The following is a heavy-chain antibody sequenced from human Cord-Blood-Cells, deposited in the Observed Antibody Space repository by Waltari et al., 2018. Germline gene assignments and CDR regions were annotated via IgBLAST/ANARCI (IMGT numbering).Heavy chain of an antibody. D-gene: IGHD3-16*01. CDR1: GYTLTELS. V-gene: IGHV1-24*01. Sequence: QVQLVQSGAEVKKPGASVKVSCKVSGYTLTELSMHWVRQAPGKGLEWMGGFDPEDGETIYAQKFQGRVTMTEDTTTDTAYMELSSLRSEDTAVYYCATGPDYDYVWGSYSDYWGQGTLVTVSS. CDR2: FDPEDGET. CDR3: ATGPDYDYVWGSYSDY. J-gene: IGHJ4*02.